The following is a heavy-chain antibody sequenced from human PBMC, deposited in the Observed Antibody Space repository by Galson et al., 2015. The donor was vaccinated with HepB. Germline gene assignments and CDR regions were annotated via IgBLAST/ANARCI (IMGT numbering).Heavy chain of an antibody. D-gene: IGHD6-13*01. CDR1: GGTFSSYA. Sequence: SVKVSCKASGGTFSSYAISWVRQAPGQGLEWMGGIIPIFGTANYAQNFQGRVTITADESTSTAYMELSSLRSEDTAVYYCARVIAYSSSWFCLDYWGQGTLVTVSS. J-gene: IGHJ4*02. CDR2: IIPIFGTA. V-gene: IGHV1-69*13. CDR3: ARVIAYSSSWFCLDY.